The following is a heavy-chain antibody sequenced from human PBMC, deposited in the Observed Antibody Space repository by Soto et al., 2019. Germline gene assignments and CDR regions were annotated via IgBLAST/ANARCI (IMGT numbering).Heavy chain of an antibody. CDR1: GYTFTSYD. V-gene: IGHV1-8*01. J-gene: IGHJ6*03. Sequence: GASVKVSCKASGYTFTSYDINWVRQATGQGLEWMGWMNPNSGNTGYAQKFQGRVTMTRNTSISTAYMELSSLRSEDTAVYYCARVPNYDFWSGYANIVPERYYMDVWGKGTTVTVSS. D-gene: IGHD3-3*01. CDR2: MNPNSGNT. CDR3: ARVPNYDFWSGYANIVPERYYMDV.